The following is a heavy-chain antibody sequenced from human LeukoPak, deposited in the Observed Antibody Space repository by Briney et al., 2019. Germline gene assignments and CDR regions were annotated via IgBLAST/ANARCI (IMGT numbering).Heavy chain of an antibody. D-gene: IGHD3-22*01. J-gene: IGHJ4*02. CDR2: IYSGGST. CDR3: ARLIFDSSGYRHFDY. CDR1: GFTFSSYA. Sequence: PGGSLRPSCAASGFTFSSYAMSWVRQAPGKGLEWVSVIYSGGSTYYADSVKGRFTISRDNSKNTLYLQMNSLRAEDTAVYYCARLIFDSSGYRHFDYWGQGTLVTVSS. V-gene: IGHV3-66*01.